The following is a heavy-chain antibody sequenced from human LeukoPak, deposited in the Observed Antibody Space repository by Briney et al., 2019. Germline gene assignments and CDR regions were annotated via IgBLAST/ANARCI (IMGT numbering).Heavy chain of an antibody. CDR3: ARGRGSSWTLFFDY. CDR2: INHSGST. Sequence: SETLSLTCAVYGGSFSGYYWSWIRQPPGKGLEWIGEINHSGSTNYNPSLKSRVTISVDRSKNQFSLKLSSVTAADTAVYYCARGRGSSWTLFFDYWGQGTLVTVSS. D-gene: IGHD6-13*01. CDR1: GGSFSGYY. V-gene: IGHV4-34*01. J-gene: IGHJ4*02.